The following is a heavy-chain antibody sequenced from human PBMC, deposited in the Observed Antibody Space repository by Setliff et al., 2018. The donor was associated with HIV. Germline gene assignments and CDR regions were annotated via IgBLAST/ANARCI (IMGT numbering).Heavy chain of an antibody. V-gene: IGHV3-23*03. Sequence: PGGSLRLSCAASGFTFDNSAMSWVRQAPGKGLEWVSVIFSGDSTTHYADSVMGRFTISRDNSENMLYLQMNSLRAEDTAIYYCAKRGYCSSGTCHRDWYYYLDVWGKGTTVTVSS. J-gene: IGHJ6*03. CDR3: AKRGYCSSGTCHRDWYYYLDV. CDR2: IFSGDSTT. CDR1: GFTFDNSA. D-gene: IGHD2-2*01.